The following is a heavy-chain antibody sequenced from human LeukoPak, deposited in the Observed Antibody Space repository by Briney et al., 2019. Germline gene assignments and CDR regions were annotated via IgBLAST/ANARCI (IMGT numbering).Heavy chain of an antibody. V-gene: IGHV3-23*01. CDR2: ISASGGST. CDR3: ATYYGSGTYFLY. Sequence: GGSLRLSCAASGSTFSTYAMSWVRQAPGKGLEWVPSISASGGSTYYADSVQGRFTVSRDNSKNTLYLQMNSLRAEDTAVFYCATYYGSGTYFLYWGQGTLVTVSS. D-gene: IGHD3-10*01. J-gene: IGHJ4*02. CDR1: GSTFSTYA.